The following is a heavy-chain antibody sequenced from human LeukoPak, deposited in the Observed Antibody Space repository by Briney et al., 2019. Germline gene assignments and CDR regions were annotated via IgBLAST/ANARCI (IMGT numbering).Heavy chain of an antibody. J-gene: IGHJ1*01. V-gene: IGHV3-74*01. CDR2: INSDGSST. Sequence: PGGSLRLSCAASGFTFSSFWMHWVRQAPGKGLVWVSRINSDGSSTTYADSVKGRFTISRDNAKNTLYLQINSLRVGDTAVYYCAKAQDEYYYDSSGYGKLGFQHWGQGTLVTVSS. CDR1: GFTFSSFW. D-gene: IGHD3-22*01. CDR3: AKAQDEYYYDSSGYGKLGFQH.